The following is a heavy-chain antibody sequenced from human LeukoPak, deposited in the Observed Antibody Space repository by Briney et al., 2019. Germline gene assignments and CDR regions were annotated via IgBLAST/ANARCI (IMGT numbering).Heavy chain of an antibody. CDR3: ARGYTYGPNYFDS. J-gene: IGHJ4*02. CDR1: GFTVSSNY. V-gene: IGHV3-53*01. CDR2: IYSGGST. D-gene: IGHD5-18*01. Sequence: GGSLRLSCAASGFTVSSNYMSWVRQAPGKGLEWVSVIYSGGSTYYADSVKGRFTISRDNSKNTLYLQMNSLRAEDTAVYYCARGYTYGPNYFDSWGQGTLVTVSS.